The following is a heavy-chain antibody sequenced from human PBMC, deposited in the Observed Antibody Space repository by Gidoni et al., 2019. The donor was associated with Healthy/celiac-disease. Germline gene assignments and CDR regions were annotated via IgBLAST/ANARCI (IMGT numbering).Heavy chain of an antibody. CDR2: INHSGST. D-gene: IGHD2-21*01. CDR1: GGSFSGYY. Sequence: QVQLQQWGAGLLKPSETLSLTCAVYGGSFSGYYWSWIRQPPGKGLEWIGEINHSGSTNYNPSLKSRVTISVDTSKNQFSLKLSSVTAADTAVYYCARGFARNTRLIYSSPWPYYFDYWGQGTLVTVSS. J-gene: IGHJ4*02. CDR3: ARGFARNTRLIYSSPWPYYFDY. V-gene: IGHV4-34*01.